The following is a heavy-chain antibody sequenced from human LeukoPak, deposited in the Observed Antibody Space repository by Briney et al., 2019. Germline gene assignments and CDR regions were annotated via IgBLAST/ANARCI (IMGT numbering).Heavy chain of an antibody. CDR3: AKDTYYYDSSGYSHYFDY. Sequence: QPGGSLRLSCAASGFTFSSYGMHWVRQAPGKGLDWVAFIRYDGSNKYYADSVKGRFTISRDNSKNTLYLQMNSLRAEDTAVYYCAKDTYYYDSSGYSHYFDYWGQGTLVTVSS. CDR1: GFTFSSYG. V-gene: IGHV3-30*02. CDR2: IRYDGSNK. D-gene: IGHD3-22*01. J-gene: IGHJ4*02.